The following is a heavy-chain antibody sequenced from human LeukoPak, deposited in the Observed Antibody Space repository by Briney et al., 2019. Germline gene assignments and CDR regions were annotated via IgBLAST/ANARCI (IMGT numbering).Heavy chain of an antibody. CDR1: GLTFSSYA. CDR2: ISGSGGST. Sequence: PGGSLRLSCVASGLTFSSYAMTWVRQAPGKGLEWVSTISGSGGSTYYADSVKGRFTISRDSSRNTLFLQMNSLRVGDTAVYYCAKVFIVVLTAIPSFDSWGQGTLVTVSS. CDR3: AKVFIVVLTAIPSFDS. J-gene: IGHJ4*02. D-gene: IGHD2-21*02. V-gene: IGHV3-23*01.